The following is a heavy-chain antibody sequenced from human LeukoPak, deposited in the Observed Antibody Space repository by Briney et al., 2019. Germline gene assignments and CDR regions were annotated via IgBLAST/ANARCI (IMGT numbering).Heavy chain of an antibody. CDR1: GGTFSSSA. J-gene: IGHJ4*02. CDR2: IIPILGIA. D-gene: IGHD1-26*01. CDR3: ASVRNGNDY. Sequence: SVKVSCKASGGTFSSSAISWVRQAPRQGRGWMGRIIPILGIANYAQKFQGRVTITADKSTSTPYMELSSLRSEDTAVYYCASVRNGNDYWGQGTLVTVSS. V-gene: IGHV1-69*04.